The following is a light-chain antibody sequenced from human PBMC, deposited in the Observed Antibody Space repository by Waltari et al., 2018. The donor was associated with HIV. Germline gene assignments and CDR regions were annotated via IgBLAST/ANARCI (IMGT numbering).Light chain of an antibody. CDR1: SSDVGDYNY. CDR3: SSYTGSSTLGV. V-gene: IGLV2-14*03. CDR2: DVS. J-gene: IGLJ1*01. Sequence: QSALTQPASVSGSPGQSITISCTGASSDVGDYNYVSWYQQHPGKAPKLRIEDVSNRPSGVSNRFSGSKSGNTASLTISGLQAEDEADYYCSSYTGSSTLGVFGTGTRVTVL.